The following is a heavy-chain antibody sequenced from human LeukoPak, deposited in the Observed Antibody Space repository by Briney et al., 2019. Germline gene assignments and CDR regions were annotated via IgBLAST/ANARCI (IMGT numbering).Heavy chain of an antibody. V-gene: IGHV1-18*04. D-gene: IGHD3-10*01. CDR3: ASNSYDYGSGSSGGELNY. Sequence: ASVKVSCKASGYSFTSYGISWVRQAPGQGLEGMGWISAYNGNTNYAQKLQGRDTMTTDTSTSPAYMELRSLRSDETAVYYCASNSYDYGSGSSGGELNYWGQGTLVTVSS. J-gene: IGHJ4*02. CDR2: ISAYNGNT. CDR1: GYSFTSYG.